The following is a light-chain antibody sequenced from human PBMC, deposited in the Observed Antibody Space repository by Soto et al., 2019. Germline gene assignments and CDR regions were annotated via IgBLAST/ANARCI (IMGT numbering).Light chain of an antibody. CDR1: SGHSSYT. Sequence: QSVLTQSPSASASLGASVKLTCTLSSGHSSYTIAWHQQQPEKGPRYLMKLNSDGRHSKGDGIPDRFSGSSSGAERYLIISSLQSEDEADYYCQTWGTGLYVVFGGGTKVTVL. CDR3: QTWGTGLYVV. CDR2: LNSDGRH. V-gene: IGLV4-69*01. J-gene: IGLJ2*01.